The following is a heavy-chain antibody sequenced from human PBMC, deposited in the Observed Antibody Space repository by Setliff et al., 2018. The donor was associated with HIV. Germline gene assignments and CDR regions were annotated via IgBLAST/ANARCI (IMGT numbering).Heavy chain of an antibody. CDR3: ARDAGAPGRGNPLDY. J-gene: IGHJ4*02. V-gene: IGHV1-2*02. D-gene: IGHD3-10*01. Sequence: ASVKVSCKTSGYTFTVNHLHWVRQAPGQGVEWVGKISPDSGDTLYAQKFQGRVTLTRDTSITTAYMELSTLRDDDTAVYYCARDAGAPGRGNPLDYWGQGTLVTVSS. CDR1: GYTFTVNH. CDR2: ISPDSGDT.